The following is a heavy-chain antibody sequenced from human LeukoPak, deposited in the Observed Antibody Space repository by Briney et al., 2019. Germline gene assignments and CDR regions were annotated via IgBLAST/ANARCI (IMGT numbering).Heavy chain of an antibody. CDR3: ARESYGSGSGPLT. CDR2: IWFDGSNK. V-gene: IGHV3-33*01. D-gene: IGHD3-10*01. CDR1: GFSFSSYG. J-gene: IGHJ4*02. Sequence: GGSLRLSCAASGFSFSSYGMHWVRQAPGKGLEWVAVIWFDGSNKYYADSVKGRFTISRDNSKNTLYLQMNSLRAEDTAVYYCARESYGSGSGPLTWGQGTLVTVSS.